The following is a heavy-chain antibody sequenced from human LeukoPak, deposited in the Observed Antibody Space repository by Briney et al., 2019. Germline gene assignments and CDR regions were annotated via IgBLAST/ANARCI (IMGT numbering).Heavy chain of an antibody. CDR3: ASLRRGELYSLGY. J-gene: IGHJ4*02. Sequence: SDTLSLTCAVYGGSFSGYYWSWIRQPPGKGLEWIGEINHSGSTNYNPSLKSRVTISVDTSKNQFSLKLSSVTAADTAVYYCASLRRGELYSLGYWGQGTLVTVSS. CDR1: GGSFSGYY. CDR2: INHSGST. V-gene: IGHV4-34*01. D-gene: IGHD3-16*01.